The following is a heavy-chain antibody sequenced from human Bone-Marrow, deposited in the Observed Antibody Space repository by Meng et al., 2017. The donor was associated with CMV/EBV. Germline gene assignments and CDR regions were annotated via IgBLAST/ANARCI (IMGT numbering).Heavy chain of an antibody. CDR2: INPNSGGT. Sequence: ASVKVSCKASGGTFSSYAISWVRQAPGQGLEWMGWINPNSGGTNYAQKFQGRVTMTRDTSISTAYMELSRLRSDDTAVYYCARGGSRWGFDYWGQGTLVTVSS. CDR3: ARGGSRWGFDY. D-gene: IGHD1-26*01. V-gene: IGHV1-2*02. CDR1: GGTFSSYA. J-gene: IGHJ4*02.